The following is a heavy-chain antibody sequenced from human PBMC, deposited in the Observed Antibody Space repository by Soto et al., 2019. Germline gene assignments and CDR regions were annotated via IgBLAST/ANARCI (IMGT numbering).Heavy chain of an antibody. CDR3: AKDLVGHSDGRLDY. CDR1: GFTFSSYA. CDR2: ITTNGGST. Sequence: GGSLRLSCSASGFTFSSYAMHWVRQAPGKGLDYVSTITTNGGSTYYADSVKGRFTISRDNSKNTLYLQMNSLRPEDTAVYYCAKDLVGHSDGRLDYRGQGTLVTVSS. V-gene: IGHV3-64*04. D-gene: IGHD5-18*01. J-gene: IGHJ4*02.